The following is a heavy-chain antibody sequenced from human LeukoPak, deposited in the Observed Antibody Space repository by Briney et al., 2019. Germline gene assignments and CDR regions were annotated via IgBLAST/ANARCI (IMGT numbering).Heavy chain of an antibody. CDR1: GGSFSGYC. CDR3: ARRYNWNYYADY. CDR2: INHSGST. Sequence: SETLSLTCAVYGGSFSGYCWSWIRQPPGKGLEWIGEINHSGSTNYNPSLKSRVTISVDTSKNQVSLKLSSVTAADTAVYYCARRYNWNYYADYWGQGTLVTVSS. J-gene: IGHJ4*02. D-gene: IGHD1-7*01. V-gene: IGHV4-34*01.